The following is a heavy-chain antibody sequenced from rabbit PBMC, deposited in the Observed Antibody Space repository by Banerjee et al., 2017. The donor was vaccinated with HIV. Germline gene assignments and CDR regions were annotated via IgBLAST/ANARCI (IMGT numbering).Heavy chain of an antibody. J-gene: IGHJ4*01. CDR3: ARGSFLDYGAFNL. D-gene: IGHD2-1*01. CDR1: GVSFSGDSY. Sequence: QSLEESGGDLVKPGASLTLTCIASGVSFSGDSYMCWVRQAPGKGLEWIVCIDTGSSGFTYYASWAKGRYTISKTSSTTVTLQMTSLTAADTATYFCARGSFLDYGAFNLWGPGTLVTVS. V-gene: IGHV1S40*01. CDR2: IDTGSSGFT.